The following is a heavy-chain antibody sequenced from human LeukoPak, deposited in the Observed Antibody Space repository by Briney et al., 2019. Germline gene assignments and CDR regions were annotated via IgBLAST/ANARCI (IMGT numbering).Heavy chain of an antibody. CDR2: IYYSGST. J-gene: IGHJ4*02. CDR1: GGSISSSSYY. CDR3: ARARLYGSGSYAADPFDY. V-gene: IGHV4-39*07. D-gene: IGHD3-10*01. Sequence: SETLSLTCTVSGGSISSSSYYWGWIRQPPGKGLEWIGSIYYSGSTYYNPSLKSRVTISVDTSKNQFSLKLSSVTAADTAVYYCARARLYGSGSYAADPFDYWGQGTPVTVSS.